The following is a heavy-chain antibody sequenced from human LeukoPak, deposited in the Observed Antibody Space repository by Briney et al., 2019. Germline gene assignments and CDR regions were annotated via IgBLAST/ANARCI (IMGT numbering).Heavy chain of an antibody. J-gene: IGHJ4*02. V-gene: IGHV1-46*01. CDR3: ARDFGEMPYY. CDR2: IDPSGGST. D-gene: IGHD5-24*01. CDR1: GYTFTRYY. Sequence: ASVKVSCKASGYTFTRYYMHWVRQAPGQGLEWMGIIDPSGGSTSYAQNFQGGVTMTRDATTSTVYLELSSLRSEDTAVYYCARDFGEMPYYWGQGTLVTVSS.